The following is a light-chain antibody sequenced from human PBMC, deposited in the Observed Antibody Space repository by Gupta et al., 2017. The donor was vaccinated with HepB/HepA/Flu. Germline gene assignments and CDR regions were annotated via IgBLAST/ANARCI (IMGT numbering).Light chain of an antibody. CDR3: SSYTGSDTFVV. V-gene: IGLV2-23*02. J-gene: IGLJ2*01. Sequence: QSALTQPASVSGSPGQSITFSCTGTSAVIGTYDLVSWYQQHPGKAPKLMIYEVNKRPSGVSDRFSGSNSGNTASLTISGLQAEDEADYYCSSYTGSDTFVVFGGGTRLTVL. CDR1: SAVIGTYDL. CDR2: EVN.